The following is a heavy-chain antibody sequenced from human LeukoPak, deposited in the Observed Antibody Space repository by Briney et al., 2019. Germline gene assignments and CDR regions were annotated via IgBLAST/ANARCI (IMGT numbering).Heavy chain of an antibody. CDR2: IIPILGIA. CDR3: ARVPGTVGSSGYYFSHYFDY. CDR1: GGTFSSYA. J-gene: IGHJ4*02. Sequence: SVKVSCKASGGTFSSYAISWVRQAPGHGLEWMGRIIPILGIANYAQKFQGRVTITADKSTSTAYMELSSLRSEDTAVYYCARVPGTVGSSGYYFSHYFDYWGQGTLVTVSS. V-gene: IGHV1-69*04. D-gene: IGHD3-22*01.